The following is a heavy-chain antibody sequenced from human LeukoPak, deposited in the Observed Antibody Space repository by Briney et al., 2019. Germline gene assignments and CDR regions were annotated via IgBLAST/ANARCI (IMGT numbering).Heavy chain of an antibody. CDR3: AKSLTDIVATIRSGADY. J-gene: IGHJ4*02. CDR2: ISGSGGST. Sequence: PGGSLRLSCAASGFTFSSYAMSWVRQAPGKGLEWVSGISGSGGSTSYADSVKGRFTISRDNSKHTLFPQMNSLRVEDTAVYYCAKSLTDIVATIRSGADYWGQGTLVFVSS. D-gene: IGHD5-12*01. V-gene: IGHV3-23*01. CDR1: GFTFSSYA.